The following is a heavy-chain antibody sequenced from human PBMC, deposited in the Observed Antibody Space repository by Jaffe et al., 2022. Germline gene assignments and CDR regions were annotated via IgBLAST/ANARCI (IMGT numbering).Heavy chain of an antibody. V-gene: IGHV4-59*01. CDR3: ARMYYDILYYYYYYMDV. D-gene: IGHD3-9*01. CDR1: GGSISSYY. Sequence: QVQLQESGPGLVKPSETLSLTCTVSGGSISSYYWSWIRQPPGKGLEWIGYIYYSGSTNYNPSLKSRVTISVDTSKNQFSLKLSSVTAADTAVYYCARMYYDILYYYYYYMDVWGKGTTVTVSS. J-gene: IGHJ6*03. CDR2: IYYSGST.